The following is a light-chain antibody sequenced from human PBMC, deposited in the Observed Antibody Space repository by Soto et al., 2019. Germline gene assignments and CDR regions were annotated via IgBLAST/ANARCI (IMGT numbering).Light chain of an antibody. CDR2: EVS. CDR3: CSYTRGGTLV. J-gene: IGLJ2*01. Sequence: QSALTQPPSVSAAPGQKVTISCSGSSSNIGNNYVSWYQQHPGNAPKLLIYEVSNRPSGVSGRFSASKSGNTASLTISGLQAEDEADYYCCSYTRGGTLVFAGGTKVTVL. CDR1: SSNIGNNY. V-gene: IGLV2-14*03.